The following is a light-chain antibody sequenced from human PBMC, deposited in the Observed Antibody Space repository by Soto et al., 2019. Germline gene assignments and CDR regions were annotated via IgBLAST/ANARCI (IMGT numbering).Light chain of an antibody. Sequence: EIVMTQSPATLSVSPGERATLSCRASQSVSSNLAWYQQKPGQAPRLLIYGASTRATGIPARFSCSGSGAEFTLTISMRQSEDFAVYYCHQYNNWPPITFGQGTRLEIK. V-gene: IGKV3-15*01. CDR2: GAS. CDR1: QSVSSN. CDR3: HQYNNWPPIT. J-gene: IGKJ5*01.